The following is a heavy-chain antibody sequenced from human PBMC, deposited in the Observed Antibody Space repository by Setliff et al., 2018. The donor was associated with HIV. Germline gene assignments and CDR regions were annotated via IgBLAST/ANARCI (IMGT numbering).Heavy chain of an antibody. CDR2: IHFSGTT. V-gene: IGHV4-59*08. Sequence: SETLSLTCSVSGGSISHYWSWIRQAPGKGLEWIGYIHFSGTTNYNPSLKSRLTMSVDTSKNQLSLSLNSVTASDTAVYYCARRYRSSWYFDYWGQGILVTVSS. J-gene: IGHJ4*02. CDR3: ARRYRSSWYFDY. D-gene: IGHD6-13*01. CDR1: GGSISHY.